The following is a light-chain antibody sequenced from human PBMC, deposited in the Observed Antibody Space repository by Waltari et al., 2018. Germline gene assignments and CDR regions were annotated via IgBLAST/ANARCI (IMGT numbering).Light chain of an antibody. J-gene: IGLJ3*02. CDR3: QTWGTGTLV. CDR1: SGHTTYA. CDR2: LNSDGSH. Sequence: QLVLTQSPSASASLGASVKLTCTLSSGHTTYAIACHQQHPEKGPRYLMKLNSDGSHSKGDGIPDRFSGSSSGAERYLTISSLQSEDEADYYCQTWGTGTLVFGGGTKLTVL. V-gene: IGLV4-69*01.